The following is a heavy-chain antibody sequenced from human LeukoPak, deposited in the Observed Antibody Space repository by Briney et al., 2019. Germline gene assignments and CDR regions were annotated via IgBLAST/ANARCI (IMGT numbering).Heavy chain of an antibody. CDR2: ISGSGGST. D-gene: IGHD3-22*01. Sequence: GGSLRLSCAASGFTFSSYAMSWVRQAPGKGLEWVSAISGSGGSTYYADSVKGRSTISRDNSKNTLYLQMNSLRAEDTAVYYCAKRYYYDSSGYSPFDYWGQGTLVTVSS. J-gene: IGHJ4*02. V-gene: IGHV3-23*01. CDR3: AKRYYYDSSGYSPFDY. CDR1: GFTFSSYA.